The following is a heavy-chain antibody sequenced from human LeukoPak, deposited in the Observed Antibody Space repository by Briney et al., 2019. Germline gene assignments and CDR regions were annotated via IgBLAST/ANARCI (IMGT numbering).Heavy chain of an antibody. CDR3: VRTIGQYDY. Sequence: GGSLRLSCSASGFTFSSYALHWVRQAPGKGLEYVSAISITGGNTYYADSVRDRFTISRDNSKNTLYLQMSSLRAEDTAVYYCVRTIGQYDYWGQGALVTVSS. D-gene: IGHD1/OR15-1a*01. CDR2: ISITGGNT. J-gene: IGHJ4*02. V-gene: IGHV3-64D*09. CDR1: GFTFSSYA.